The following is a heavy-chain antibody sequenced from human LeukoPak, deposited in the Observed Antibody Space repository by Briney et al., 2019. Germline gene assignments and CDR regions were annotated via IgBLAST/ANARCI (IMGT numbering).Heavy chain of an antibody. CDR2: INHSGST. Sequence: PSETLSLTCAVYGGSFSGYYWSWIRQPPGKGLEWIGEINHSGSTNYNPSLKSRVTISVDTSKNQFSLKLSSVTAADTAVYYCARRAFSDTWYYDFWSGCFDYWGQGTLVTVSS. CDR1: GGSFSGYY. D-gene: IGHD3-3*01. J-gene: IGHJ4*02. CDR3: ARRAFSDTWYYDFWSGCFDY. V-gene: IGHV4-34*01.